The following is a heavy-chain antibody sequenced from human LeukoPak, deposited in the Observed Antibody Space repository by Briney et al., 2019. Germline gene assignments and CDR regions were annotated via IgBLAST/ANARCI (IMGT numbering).Heavy chain of an antibody. CDR1: GFTFSSYA. J-gene: IGHJ4*02. V-gene: IGHV3-30-3*01. CDR3: ARSRRSLDYFDS. Sequence: PGGSLRLSCAASGFTFSSYAMHWVRQAPGKGLEWVAVISYDGSNKYYADSVKGRFTISRDNSKNTLYLQMNSLRPEDTAVYYCARSRRSLDYFDSWGQGTLVTVSS. D-gene: IGHD1-1*01. CDR2: ISYDGSNK.